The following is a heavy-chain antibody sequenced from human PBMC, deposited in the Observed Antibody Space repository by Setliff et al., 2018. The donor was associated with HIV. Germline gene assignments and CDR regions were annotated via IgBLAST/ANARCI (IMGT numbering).Heavy chain of an antibody. D-gene: IGHD1-26*01. CDR3: ATLVGTNGVVWFDPWGQYYYYMDI. J-gene: IGHJ6*03. V-gene: IGHV5-51*01. CDR2: IYPDDSDT. CDR1: GFTFTDYW. Sequence: GESLKISCKGSGFTFTDYWIGWVRQMPEKGLEWMGIIYPDDSDTRYSPSFQGQVTLSADKSINTTYLQWSSLKASDTAMYYCATLVGTNGVVWFDPWGQYYYYMDIWGKGTTVTVSS.